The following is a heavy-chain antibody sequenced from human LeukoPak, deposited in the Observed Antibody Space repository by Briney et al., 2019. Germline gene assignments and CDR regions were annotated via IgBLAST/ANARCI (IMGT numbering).Heavy chain of an antibody. CDR2: LYSGGKT. Sequence: PGGSLRLSCAASGFTVSSNYMSWVRQAPGKGLEWVSVLYSGGKTYYADSAKGRFTISRDSSTNTLYLQMESLRTEDTAVYYCARKMGAATTYFDYWGQGTLVIVSS. J-gene: IGHJ4*02. CDR3: ARKMGAATTYFDY. D-gene: IGHD1-1*01. V-gene: IGHV3-53*01. CDR1: GFTVSSNY.